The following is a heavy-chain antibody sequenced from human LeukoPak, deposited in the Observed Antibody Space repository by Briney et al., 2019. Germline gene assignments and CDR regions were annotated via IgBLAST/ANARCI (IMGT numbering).Heavy chain of an antibody. J-gene: IGHJ4*02. V-gene: IGHV1-69*04. Sequence: ASVKVSCKASGGTFSSYAISWVRQAPGQGLEWMGRIIPILGIANYAQKFQGRVTITADKSTSTAYMELSSLRSEDTAVYYCARYPRPGIAAADYFDYWGQGTLVTVSP. CDR1: GGTFSSYA. CDR3: ARYPRPGIAAADYFDY. CDR2: IIPILGIA. D-gene: IGHD6-13*01.